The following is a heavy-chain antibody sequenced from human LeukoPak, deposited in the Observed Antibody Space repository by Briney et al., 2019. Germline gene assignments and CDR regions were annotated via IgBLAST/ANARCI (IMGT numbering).Heavy chain of an antibody. CDR2: ITTYNGDA. V-gene: IGHV1-18*01. D-gene: IGHD3-10*01. CDR3: GGGGGGLGDNWFDP. J-gene: IGHJ5*02. CDR1: GYAFTTYG. Sequence: GASVKVSCKASGYAFTTYGISWVRQAPGQGLEWMGWITTYNGDANYAQKLQGRVIMTRDTSTSPAYMELRSLRSDDPAVYYRGGGGGGLGDNWFDPWGQGTLVTVSS.